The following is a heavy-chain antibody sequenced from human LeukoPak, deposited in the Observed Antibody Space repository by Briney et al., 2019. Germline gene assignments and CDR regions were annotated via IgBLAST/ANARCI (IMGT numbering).Heavy chain of an antibody. J-gene: IGHJ4*02. CDR3: AKARVFLALLL. D-gene: IGHD3-3*01. CDR2: ISYDGSNK. CDR1: GFTFSSYG. Sequence: GGSLRLSCAASGFTFSSYGMHWVRQAPGKGPEWVAVISYDGSNKYYADSVKGRFTISRDNSKNTLYLQMNSLRAEDTAVYYCAKARVFLALLLWGQGTLVTVSS. V-gene: IGHV3-30*18.